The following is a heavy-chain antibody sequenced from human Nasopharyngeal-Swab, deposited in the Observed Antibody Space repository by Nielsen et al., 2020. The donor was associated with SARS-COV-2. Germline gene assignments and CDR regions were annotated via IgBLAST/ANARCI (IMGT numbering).Heavy chain of an antibody. CDR2: IFHSGDT. Sequence: SETLSLTCTVSGASISDYYWSWIRQTPGKGLEWIGYIFHSGDTNYNPSLKSRLTISIDTSENGISLELNSVTAADTAIYYCASRSHSSGWNYWGQGTLVTVSS. CDR3: ASRSHSSGWNY. CDR1: GASISDYY. D-gene: IGHD6-19*01. J-gene: IGHJ4*02. V-gene: IGHV4-59*08.